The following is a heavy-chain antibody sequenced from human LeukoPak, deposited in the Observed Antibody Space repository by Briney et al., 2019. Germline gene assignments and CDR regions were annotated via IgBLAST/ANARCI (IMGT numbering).Heavy chain of an antibody. V-gene: IGHV3-23*01. J-gene: IGHJ4*02. Sequence: GGSLRLSCAVSGITLSNYGMSWVRQASGKGLEWVAGISGSAGGTNYADSVRGRFTISRDNAKNTLYLQMNSLRADDTAVYFCAKRGVVIRVFLVGFHKEAYYFDSWGQGALVSVSS. D-gene: IGHD3-10*01. CDR3: AKRGVVIRVFLVGFHKEAYYFDS. CDR1: GITLSNYG. CDR2: ISGSAGGT.